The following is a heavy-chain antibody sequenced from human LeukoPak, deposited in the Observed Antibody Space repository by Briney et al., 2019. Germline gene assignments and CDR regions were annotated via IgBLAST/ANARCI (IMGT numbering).Heavy chain of an antibody. Sequence: PSETLSLTCAVYGGSFSGYYWSWIRQPPGKGLEWIGEINHSGSTNYNPSLKSRVTISIDTSKNQFSLKLSSVTAADTAVYYCARHMYSGRYYGTDYWGQGTLVTVSS. CDR1: GGSFSGYY. CDR2: INHSGST. CDR3: ARHMYSGRYYGTDY. D-gene: IGHD1-26*01. J-gene: IGHJ4*02. V-gene: IGHV4-34*01.